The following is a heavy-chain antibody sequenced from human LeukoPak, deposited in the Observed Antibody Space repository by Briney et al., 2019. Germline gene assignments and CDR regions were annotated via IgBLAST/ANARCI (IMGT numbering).Heavy chain of an antibody. V-gene: IGHV3-15*01. CDR2: IKRKTDGGTT. D-gene: IGHD3-22*01. Sequence: GCSLRLSCAASGFTFSNAWMIWVRQAPGKGLEYVGRIKRKTDGGTTEYAAPVKGRFTGSRDDSKNTLFLQMNSLKTEDAAVYYCTTGQGYYYDSSGPIDYWGQGTLVTVS. CDR3: TTGQGYYYDSSGPIDY. CDR1: GFTFSNAW. J-gene: IGHJ4*02.